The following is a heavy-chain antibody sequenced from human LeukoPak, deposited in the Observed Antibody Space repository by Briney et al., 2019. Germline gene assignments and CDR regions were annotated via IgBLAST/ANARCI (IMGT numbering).Heavy chain of an antibody. J-gene: IGHJ5*02. CDR3: VKDRMLVPTANFNWFDP. D-gene: IGHD2-2*01. CDR1: GFTFSAYA. CDR2: IRGSGNTP. Sequence: GGSLRLSCAASGFTFSAYAMSWVRQAPGKGLEWVSAIRGSGNTPYYADSVKGRFTVSRDNSNNTLYLQMNTLRAEDTAVYYCVKDRMLVPTANFNWFDPWGQGTLVTVSS. V-gene: IGHV3-23*01.